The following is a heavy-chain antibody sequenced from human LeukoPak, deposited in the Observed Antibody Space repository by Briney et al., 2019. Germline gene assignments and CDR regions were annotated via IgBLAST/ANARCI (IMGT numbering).Heavy chain of an antibody. CDR3: ARGTMGATHFDY. J-gene: IGHJ4*02. D-gene: IGHD1-26*01. CDR2: IYYSGST. V-gene: IGHV4-59*01. CDR1: GGSISSDY. Sequence: PSETLSLTCTVSGGSISSDYWNWVRQPPGKGLEGIGYIYYSGSTNYNVSLTSRGTISVDTSKKQFSLRLSSVTAADTAVYYCARGTMGATHFDYWGQGTLVTVSS.